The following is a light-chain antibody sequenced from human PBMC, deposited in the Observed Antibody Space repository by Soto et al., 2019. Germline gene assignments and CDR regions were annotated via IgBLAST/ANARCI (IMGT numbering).Light chain of an antibody. CDR3: QHYNSYSEA. Sequence: DIQMTQSHSTLSGSVGDRVTITCRASQTISSWLAWYQQKPGKAPKIMTYKASTLKSGVPSRFSGIVSGTEVTITISSLQQDDGTTYYCQHYNSYSEAFGQGTKVDIK. CDR2: KAS. CDR1: QTISSW. J-gene: IGKJ1*01. V-gene: IGKV1-5*03.